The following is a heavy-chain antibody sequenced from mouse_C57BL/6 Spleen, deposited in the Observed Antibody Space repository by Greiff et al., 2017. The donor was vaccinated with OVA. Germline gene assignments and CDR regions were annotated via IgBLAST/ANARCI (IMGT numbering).Heavy chain of an antibody. CDR1: GYTFTDYE. CDR3: TRNDGYGGFAY. J-gene: IGHJ3*01. V-gene: IGHV1-15*01. Sequence: QVQLQQSGAELVRPGASVTLSCKASGYTFTDYEMHWVKQTPVHGLEWIGAIDPETGGTAYNQKFKGKAILTADKSSSTAYMELRSLTSEDSAVYYCTRNDGYGGFAYWGQGTLVTVSA. D-gene: IGHD2-3*01. CDR2: IDPETGGT.